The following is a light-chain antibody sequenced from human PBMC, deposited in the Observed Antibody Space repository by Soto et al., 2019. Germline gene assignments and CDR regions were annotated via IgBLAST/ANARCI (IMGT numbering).Light chain of an antibody. CDR1: QVLGTK. CDR3: HQYGISP. Sequence: EIVLTQSPGTLSLSPGETATPSCRASQVLGTKLAWYQQKPGQAPRLLIYGASRRATGIPDRFSGRGSGTEFSLTISRLEPEDFAVYYCHQYGISPFGGGTKVDI. CDR2: GAS. J-gene: IGKJ4*01. V-gene: IGKV3-20*01.